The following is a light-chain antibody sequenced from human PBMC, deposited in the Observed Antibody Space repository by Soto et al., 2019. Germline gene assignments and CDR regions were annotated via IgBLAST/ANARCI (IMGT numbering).Light chain of an antibody. V-gene: IGLV1-40*01. CDR3: QSYDSSPSGYV. CDR2: GST. Sequence: QSVLTQPPSVSGAPGQGVSISCSGTSSNIGAGYDVHWYQHLPGTAPKLLIYGSTHRPSGVPDRFSGSKSDTSASLAITGLQADDEADYYCQSYDSSPSGYVFGTGTKVTVL. J-gene: IGLJ1*01. CDR1: SSNIGAGYD.